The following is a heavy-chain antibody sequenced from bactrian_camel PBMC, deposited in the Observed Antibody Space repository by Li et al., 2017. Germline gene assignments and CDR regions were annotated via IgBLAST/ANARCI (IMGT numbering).Heavy chain of an antibody. J-gene: IGHJ4*01. V-gene: IGHV3S53*01. Sequence: HVQLVESGGGSVQAGGSLRLSCAASGNIASSYCMGWFRQAPGKEHEGVASIRNDGTTNYADSAKGRFTISRDSANNILYLQMDSLKLEDTAMYFCVVDRGSVCRTTVAGDTKNYELAYRGQGTQVTVS. CDR2: IRNDGTT. D-gene: IGHD2*01. CDR3: VVDRGSVCRTTVAGDTKNYELAY. CDR1: GNIASSYC.